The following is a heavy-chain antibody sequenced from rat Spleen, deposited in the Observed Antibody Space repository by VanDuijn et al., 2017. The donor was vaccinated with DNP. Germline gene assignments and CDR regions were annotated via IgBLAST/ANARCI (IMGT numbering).Heavy chain of an antibody. J-gene: IGHJ1*01. CDR3: ARMYTTDYAWYFDF. Sequence: EVQLVESGGDLVQPGRSLKLSCVVSGFTVYNYWMTWIRQVPGKGLEWVASITNGGGSTYYPASLQGRFTISRDNAQNTLYLQMNSLKSEDTATYYCARMYTTDYAWYFDFWGPGTMVTVSS. CDR1: GFTVYNYW. D-gene: IGHD1-6*01. V-gene: IGHV5-31*01. CDR2: ITNGGGST.